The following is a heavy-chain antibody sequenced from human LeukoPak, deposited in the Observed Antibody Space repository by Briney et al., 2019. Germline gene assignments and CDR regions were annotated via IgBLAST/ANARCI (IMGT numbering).Heavy chain of an antibody. D-gene: IGHD3-22*01. J-gene: IGHJ5*02. CDR1: GRSFSGDY. Sequence: SETLSLTCAVHGRSFSGDYWSWLRQPPGKGLEWVGEINDSGSTNYYPCLKSRVTISVYTSKSQFSPKLSSVTAADTAVYYCARGLKRQRYYYGSSGSAVRFYPWGQGTLVTVSS. CDR2: INDSGST. V-gene: IGHV4-34*01. CDR3: ARGLKRQRYYYGSSGSAVRFYP.